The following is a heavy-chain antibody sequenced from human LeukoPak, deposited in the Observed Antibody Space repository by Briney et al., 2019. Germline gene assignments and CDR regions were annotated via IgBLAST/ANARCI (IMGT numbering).Heavy chain of an antibody. Sequence: GGSLRLSCAASGFTFSSYGMHWVRQAPGKGLEWVAVISYDGSNKYYADSVKGRFTISRDNSKNTLYLQMNSLRAEDTAVYYCAKDCGGTKWELGRDYFDYWGQGTLVTVSS. V-gene: IGHV3-30*18. D-gene: IGHD1-26*01. J-gene: IGHJ4*02. CDR3: AKDCGGTKWELGRDYFDY. CDR2: ISYDGSNK. CDR1: GFTFSSYG.